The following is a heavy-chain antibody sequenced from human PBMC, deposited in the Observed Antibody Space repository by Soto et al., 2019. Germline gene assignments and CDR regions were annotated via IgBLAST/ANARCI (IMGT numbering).Heavy chain of an antibody. CDR1: GFNVMSYW. V-gene: IGHV3-7*01. CDR3: ARDYCGGDCYSI. Sequence: GGSLRLFCAVSGFNVMSYWMSWVRQAPGKGLEWVASIKEDGSEIYYADSVKGRFTISRDNAKKSLYLQMNSLRAEDTAVYYCARDYCGGDCYSIWGQGTLVTVSS. D-gene: IGHD2-21*02. CDR2: IKEDGSEI. J-gene: IGHJ4*02.